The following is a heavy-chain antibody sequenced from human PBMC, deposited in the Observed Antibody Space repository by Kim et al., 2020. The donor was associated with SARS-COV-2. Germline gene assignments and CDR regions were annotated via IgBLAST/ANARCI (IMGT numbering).Heavy chain of an antibody. D-gene: IGHD1-26*01. V-gene: IGHV4-59*13. CDR1: GASINTFY. Sequence: SETLSLTCTVSGASINTFYWSWLRQAPGKGLEWIGYVFQSGRTKYNPSLKSRVTISLDTPKNQVSLKLKSVTAADTAIYFCARDLGISGTDCHYFYGLD. J-gene: IGHJ6*01. CDR2: VFQSGRT. CDR3: ARDLGISGTDCHYFYGLD.